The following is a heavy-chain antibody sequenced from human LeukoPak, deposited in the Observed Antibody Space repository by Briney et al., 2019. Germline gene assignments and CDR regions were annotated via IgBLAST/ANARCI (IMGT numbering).Heavy chain of an antibody. Sequence: GGSLRLSCAASGFTFSNYAMNWVRQAPGKGLEWVSGISGSGGSTYYADSVKGRFTISRDNSKKTLYLQMNSLRAEDTAVYYCAGAKQYGDYYFDYWGQGTLVTVSS. CDR1: GFTFSNYA. J-gene: IGHJ4*02. V-gene: IGHV3-23*01. CDR2: ISGSGGST. D-gene: IGHD4-17*01. CDR3: AGAKQYGDYYFDY.